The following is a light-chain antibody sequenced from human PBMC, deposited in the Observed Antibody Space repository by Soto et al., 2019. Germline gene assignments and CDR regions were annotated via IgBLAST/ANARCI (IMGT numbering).Light chain of an antibody. J-gene: IGLJ2*01. CDR3: GTWDSSLSAL. CDR2: ENN. V-gene: IGLV1-51*02. Sequence: QSVLTQPPSVSAAPGQKVTISCSGSSSNIGNNYVSWYQQLPGTAPKLLNYENNKRPSGIPDRFSGSKSGTSATLGITGLQTGDEADYYCGTWDSSLSALFGGGTKVTVL. CDR1: SSNIGNNY.